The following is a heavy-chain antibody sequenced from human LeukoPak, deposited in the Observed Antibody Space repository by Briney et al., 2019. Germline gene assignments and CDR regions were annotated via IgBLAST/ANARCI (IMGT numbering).Heavy chain of an antibody. J-gene: IGHJ4*02. CDR2: IYTSGST. D-gene: IGHD2/OR15-2a*01. CDR1: GGSISSYY. CDR3: ARDSPDPGSLIAHHLFDY. Sequence: SDTLSLTCTVSGGSISSYYWSWIRQPAGKGLEWIGRIYTSGSTNYNPSLKSRVTMSVDTSKNQFSLKLSSVTAADTAVYYCARDSPDPGSLIAHHLFDYWGQGTLVTVSS. V-gene: IGHV4-4*07.